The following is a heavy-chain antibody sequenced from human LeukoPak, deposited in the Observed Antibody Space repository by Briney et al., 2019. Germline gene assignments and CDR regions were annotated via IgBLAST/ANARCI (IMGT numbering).Heavy chain of an antibody. D-gene: IGHD2-8*01. J-gene: IGHJ4*02. V-gene: IGHV4-59*12. CDR1: GGSISSYY. CDR2: IYYSGST. CDR3: AREEGYCTNGVCYSGLTPTKNWPYFFDY. Sequence: PSETLSLTCTVSGGSISSYYWSWIRQPPGKGLEWIGYIYYSGSTNYNPSLKSRVTISVDTSKNQFSLKLSSVTAADTAVYYCAREEGYCTNGVCYSGLTPTKNWPYFFDYWGQGTLVTVSS.